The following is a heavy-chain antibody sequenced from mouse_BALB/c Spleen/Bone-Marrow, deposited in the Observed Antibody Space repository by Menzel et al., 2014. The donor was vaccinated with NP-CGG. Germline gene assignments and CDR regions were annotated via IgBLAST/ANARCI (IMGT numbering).Heavy chain of an antibody. CDR3: ARGDTTVYFDV. Sequence: VQLQQSGPELVKPGASVKMSCRASGYTFTDYVISWVKQRTGQGLEWVGEIYPGSNSAYYNKKFKGKATLTADKSANTAYMQLSSLTSEDSAAYFCARGDTTVYFDVWGAGTTVTVSS. CDR2: IYPGSNSA. J-gene: IGHJ1*01. D-gene: IGHD1-1*01. V-gene: IGHV1-77*01. CDR1: GYTFTDYV.